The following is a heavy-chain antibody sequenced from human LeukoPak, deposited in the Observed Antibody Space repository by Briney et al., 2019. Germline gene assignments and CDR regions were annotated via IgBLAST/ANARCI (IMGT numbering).Heavy chain of an antibody. Sequence: GGSLRLSCAASGFTFSNYWMHWVRQAPGKGLVWVSRIKSDGYSTTYADSVKGRFTISRDNAKNSLYLQMNSLRAEDTAVYYCAKDSSGWYFDYWGQGTLVTVSS. V-gene: IGHV3-74*01. J-gene: IGHJ4*02. CDR2: IKSDGYST. CDR1: GFTFSNYW. D-gene: IGHD6-19*01. CDR3: AKDSSGWYFDY.